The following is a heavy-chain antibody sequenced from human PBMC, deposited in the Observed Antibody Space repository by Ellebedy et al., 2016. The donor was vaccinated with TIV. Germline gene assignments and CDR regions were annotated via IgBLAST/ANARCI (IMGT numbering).Heavy chain of an antibody. CDR2: INPNSGGT. CDR1: GYTFTDFY. CDR3: ARVHGDNVDYYYYYMDV. Sequence: ASVKVSXXASGYTFTDFYMHWVRQAPGQGLEWMGWINPNSGGTNYAQKFQGRVTMTSDTSTSTVYMELSSLRSEDTAVYYCARVHGDNVDYYYYYMDVWGQGTTVTVSS. D-gene: IGHD4/OR15-4a*01. J-gene: IGHJ6*03. V-gene: IGHV1-2*02.